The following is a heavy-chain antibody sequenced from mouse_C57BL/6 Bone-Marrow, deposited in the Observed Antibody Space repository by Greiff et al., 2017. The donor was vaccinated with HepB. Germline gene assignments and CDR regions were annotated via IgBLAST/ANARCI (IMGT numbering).Heavy chain of an antibody. CDR3: ALDGYYAGY. Sequence: EVHLVESGEGLVKPGGSLKLSCAASGFTFSDYGMHWVRQAPEKGLEWVAYISSGSSTIYYADTVKGRFTISRDNAKNTLFLQMTSLRSEDTAMYYCALDGYYAGYWGQGTTLTVSS. D-gene: IGHD2-3*01. J-gene: IGHJ2*01. V-gene: IGHV5-17*01. CDR1: GFTFSDYG. CDR2: ISSGSSTI.